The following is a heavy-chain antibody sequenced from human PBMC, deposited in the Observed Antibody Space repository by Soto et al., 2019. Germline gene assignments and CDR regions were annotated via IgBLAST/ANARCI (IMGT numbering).Heavy chain of an antibody. CDR1: GYPFTTYG. V-gene: IGHV1-18*01. Sequence: GASVKVSCKASGYPFTTYGISWVRQAPGQGLEWMGWISGYNGNTNYAQKFQGSVSMTTDTSTTTAYLELRSLKSDDTAVYYCARDMYFGDFDYWGQGTLVTVSS. CDR2: ISGYNGNT. J-gene: IGHJ4*02. CDR3: ARDMYFGDFDY. D-gene: IGHD3-10*01.